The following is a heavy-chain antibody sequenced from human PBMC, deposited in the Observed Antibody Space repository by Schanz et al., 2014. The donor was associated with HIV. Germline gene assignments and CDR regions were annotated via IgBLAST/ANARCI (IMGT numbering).Heavy chain of an antibody. CDR3: ASTIYPYSSSSDYYYGMDV. CDR2: IWYDGSNK. D-gene: IGHD6-6*01. CDR1: GFTFSSYG. V-gene: IGHV3-33*01. Sequence: QVQLVESGGGVVQPGRSLRLSCAASGFTFSSYGMHWVRQAPGKGLEGVAVIWYDGSNKYYADSVKGRFTISRDNSKKTLYLQMNSLRAEDTAVYYCASTIYPYSSSSDYYYGMDVWGQGTTVSVSS. J-gene: IGHJ6*02.